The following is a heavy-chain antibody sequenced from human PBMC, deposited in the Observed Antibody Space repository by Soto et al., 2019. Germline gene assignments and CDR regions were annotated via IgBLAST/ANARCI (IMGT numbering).Heavy chain of an antibody. J-gene: IGHJ4*02. CDR3: ARREFQGPIDY. V-gene: IGHV4-28*01. CDR2: IYYSGTT. Sequence: PSETLSLTCAVSGYSISSSNWWGWIRQPPGKGLEWIGYIYYSGTTYYNPSLKSRVTMSVDTSKNQFSLKLTSVTAVDTAVYYCARREFQGPIDYWGQGTLVIVSS. D-gene: IGHD3-10*01. CDR1: GYSISSSNW.